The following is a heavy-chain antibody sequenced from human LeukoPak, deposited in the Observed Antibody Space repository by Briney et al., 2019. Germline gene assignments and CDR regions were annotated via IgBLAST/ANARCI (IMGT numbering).Heavy chain of an antibody. Sequence: PGESLKISCKGSGYRFTSYWIGWVRQMPGKGLEWMGIIYPGDSDTRYSPSFQGQVTISADKSISTAYLQWSSLKASDTAMYYCARPPVYYDSSGSYFDYWGQGTLVTVSS. CDR2: IYPGDSDT. J-gene: IGHJ4*02. CDR1: GYRFTSYW. CDR3: ARPPVYYDSSGSYFDY. D-gene: IGHD3-22*01. V-gene: IGHV5-51*01.